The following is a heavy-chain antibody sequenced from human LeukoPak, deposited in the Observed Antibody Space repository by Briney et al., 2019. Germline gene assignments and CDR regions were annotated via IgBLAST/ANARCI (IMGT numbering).Heavy chain of an antibody. J-gene: IGHJ4*02. Sequence: PGGSLRLSCAASGFTVSSNYMSWVRQAPGKGLEWVSVIHSGGSTYYADSVKGRFTISRDNSKNTLYLQMNSLRAEDTAVYYCATYRGSIRFLEWLGHDYWGQGTLVTVSS. D-gene: IGHD3-3*01. V-gene: IGHV3-66*02. CDR3: ATYRGSIRFLEWLGHDY. CDR1: GFTVSSNY. CDR2: IHSGGST.